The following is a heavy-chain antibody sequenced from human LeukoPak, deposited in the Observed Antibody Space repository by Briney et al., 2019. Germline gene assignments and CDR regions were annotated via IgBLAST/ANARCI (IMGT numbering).Heavy chain of an antibody. D-gene: IGHD2-8*01. CDR1: GGSISSYY. V-gene: IGHV4-59*01. Sequence: SETLSLTCTVSGGSISSYYWNWIRQSPGTGLEWIGYIYYTGSTNYNPSLRSRVTISVDTSKNQFSLKLSSVNAADTAVYYCARKTNDWFDPWGQGTLVTVSS. CDR3: ARKTNDWFDP. J-gene: IGHJ5*02. CDR2: IYYTGST.